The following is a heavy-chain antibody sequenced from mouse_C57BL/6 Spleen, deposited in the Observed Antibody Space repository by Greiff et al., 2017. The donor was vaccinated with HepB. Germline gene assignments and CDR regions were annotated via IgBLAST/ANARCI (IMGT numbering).Heavy chain of an antibody. J-gene: IGHJ4*01. Sequence: QVQLQESGPGLVAPSQSLSITCTVSGFSLTSYAISWVRQPPGKGLEWLGVIWTGGGTNYNSALKSRLSISKDNSKSQVFLKMNSLQTDDTARYYCARNDYDYDRAYAMDYWGQGTSVTVSS. CDR2: IWTGGGT. CDR3: ARNDYDYDRAYAMDY. CDR1: GFSLTSYA. V-gene: IGHV2-9-1*01. D-gene: IGHD2-4*01.